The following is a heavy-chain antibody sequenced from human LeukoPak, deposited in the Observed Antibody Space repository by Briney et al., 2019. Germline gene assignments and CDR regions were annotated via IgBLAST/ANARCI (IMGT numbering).Heavy chain of an antibody. CDR2: IYYSGST. Sequence: SETLSLTCTVSSGSISSYYWNWIRQPPGKGLEWIGYIYYSGSTNYNPSLKSRVTISVDTSKNQFSLKLSSVTAADTAVYYCARGSNPYYFDYWGQGTLVTVSS. CDR3: ARGSNPYYFDY. J-gene: IGHJ4*02. V-gene: IGHV4-59*08. D-gene: IGHD4-11*01. CDR1: SGSISSYY.